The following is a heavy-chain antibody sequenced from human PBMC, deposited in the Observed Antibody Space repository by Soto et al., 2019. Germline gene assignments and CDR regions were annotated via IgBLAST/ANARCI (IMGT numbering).Heavy chain of an antibody. CDR3: ARMASFGSLNWFDP. D-gene: IGHD5-18*01. CDR2: MNPGSGDT. V-gene: IGHV1-8*01. J-gene: IGHJ5*02. CDR1: GYTFTNND. Sequence: ASVKVSCKASGYTFTNNDVTWVRQATGQGLEWMGWMNPGSGDTGYAQRFQGRVTMTRNISIATAYMELSSLRSEDTAIYYCARMASFGSLNWFDPSGQGTLVPVST.